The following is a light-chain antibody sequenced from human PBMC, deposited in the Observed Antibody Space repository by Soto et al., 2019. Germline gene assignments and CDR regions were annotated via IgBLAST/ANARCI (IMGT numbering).Light chain of an antibody. V-gene: IGKV3-20*01. Sequence: EIVLTQSPGTLSLSPGERATLSCRASQSVSSSYLAWYQQKPGQAPRLLMYATSNRATDIPYRFSGSGSGTDFTLTISRLEPEDFAVYYCQQYVTSPRTFGQGTKVEIK. CDR2: ATS. J-gene: IGKJ1*01. CDR3: QQYVTSPRT. CDR1: QSVSSSY.